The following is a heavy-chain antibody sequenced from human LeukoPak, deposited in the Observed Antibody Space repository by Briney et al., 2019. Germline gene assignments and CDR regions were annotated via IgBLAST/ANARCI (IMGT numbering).Heavy chain of an antibody. Sequence: AASVKVSCKASGYTFTSYGISWVRQAPGQGLEWMGWISVYNGNTNYAQNLQGRVTMTTDTSTSTAYMELRSLRSDDTAVYYCARDYLAVVGRDPLTDYWGQGTLVTVSS. CDR2: ISVYNGNT. CDR3: ARDYLAVVGRDPLTDY. CDR1: GYTFTSYG. J-gene: IGHJ4*02. D-gene: IGHD6-19*01. V-gene: IGHV1-18*01.